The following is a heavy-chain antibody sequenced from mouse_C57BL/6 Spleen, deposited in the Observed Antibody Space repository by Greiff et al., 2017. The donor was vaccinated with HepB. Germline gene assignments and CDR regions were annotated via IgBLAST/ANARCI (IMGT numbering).Heavy chain of an antibody. CDR2: IYPGDGDT. Sequence: VKLMESGPELVKPGASVKISCKASGYAFSSSWMNWVKQRPGKGLEWIGRIYPGDGDTNYNGKFKGKATLTADKSSSTAYMQLSSLTSEDSAVYFCARWGVVDYAMDYWGQGTSVTVSS. V-gene: IGHV1-82*01. CDR1: GYAFSSSW. J-gene: IGHJ4*01. CDR3: ARWGVVDYAMDY. D-gene: IGHD1-1*01.